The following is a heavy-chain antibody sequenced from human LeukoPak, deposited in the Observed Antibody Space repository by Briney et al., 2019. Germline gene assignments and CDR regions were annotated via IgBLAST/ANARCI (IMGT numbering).Heavy chain of an antibody. CDR3: ARDRGTYYDFWTVGDNWFDP. CDR2: IYTSGST. CDR1: GGSISSYS. D-gene: IGHD3-3*01. J-gene: IGHJ5*02. Sequence: SETLSLTCTVSGGSISSYSWTWIRQPAGKGLEWIGRIYTSGSTNYNPSLKSRVTMSVDTSKNQFSLKLSSVSAADTAVYYCARDRGTYYDFWTVGDNWFDPWGQGTLVTVSS. V-gene: IGHV4-4*07.